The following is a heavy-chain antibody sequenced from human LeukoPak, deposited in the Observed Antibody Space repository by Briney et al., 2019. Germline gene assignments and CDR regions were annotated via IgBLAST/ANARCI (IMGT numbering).Heavy chain of an antibody. CDR2: ISGSGVTT. V-gene: IGHV3-23*01. Sequence: LPGGSLRLSCAASGFAFNNYVMTWVPQAPGKGLEWVSSISGSGVTTYYTDSVKGRFTISRDNSRSTLYLQMNGLRAEDTAVYYCAKDSTVSGSYYGMDIWGQGTTVTVSS. J-gene: IGHJ6*02. D-gene: IGHD3-3*01. CDR3: AKDSTVSGSYYGMDI. CDR1: GFAFNNYV.